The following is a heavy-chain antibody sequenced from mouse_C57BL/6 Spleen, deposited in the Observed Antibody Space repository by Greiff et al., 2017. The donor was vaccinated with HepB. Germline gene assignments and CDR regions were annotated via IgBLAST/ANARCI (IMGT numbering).Heavy chain of an antibody. CDR2: ISSGSSTI. Sequence: EVQGVESGGGLVKPGGSLKLSCAASGFTFSDYGMHWVRQAPEKGLEWVAYISSGSSTIYYADTVKGRFTISRDNAKNNLFLQMTSLRSEDTAMYYCARKDSSGYVVAMDYWGQGTSVTVSS. V-gene: IGHV5-17*01. D-gene: IGHD3-2*02. CDR3: ARKDSSGYVVAMDY. J-gene: IGHJ4*01. CDR1: GFTFSDYG.